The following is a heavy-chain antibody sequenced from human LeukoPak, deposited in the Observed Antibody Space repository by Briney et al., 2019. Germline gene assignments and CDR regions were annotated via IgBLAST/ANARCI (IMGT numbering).Heavy chain of an antibody. CDR2: INPNSGGT. D-gene: IGHD1-26*01. CDR3: ARVGSSGSYPFDY. J-gene: IGHJ4*02. Sequence: GASVKVSCKASGYTFTGYYMHWVRQAPGQGLEWMGWINPNSGGTNYAQKFQGRVTMTRDTSISTAYMELSRLRSDDTAVYYCARVGSSGSYPFDYWGQGTLVTVSS. CDR1: GYTFTGYY. V-gene: IGHV1-2*02.